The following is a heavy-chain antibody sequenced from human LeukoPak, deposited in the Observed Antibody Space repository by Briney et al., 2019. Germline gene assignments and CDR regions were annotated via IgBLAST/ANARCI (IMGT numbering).Heavy chain of an antibody. CDR1: GYTFTSYA. V-gene: IGHV1-2*02. D-gene: IGHD3-22*01. CDR2: INPNSGGT. J-gene: IGHJ4*02. Sequence: ASVKVSCKSSGYTFTSYAMNWVRQAPGQGLEWMGWINPNSGGTNYAQKFQGRVTMTRDTSISTAYMELSRLRSDDTAVYYCAVDYYDSSGYSPGYWGQGTLVTVSS. CDR3: AVDYYDSSGYSPGY.